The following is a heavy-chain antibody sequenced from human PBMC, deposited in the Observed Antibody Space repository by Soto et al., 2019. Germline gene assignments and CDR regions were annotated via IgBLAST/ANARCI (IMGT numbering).Heavy chain of an antibody. CDR3: ARGPSGDKVDY. D-gene: IGHD7-27*01. Sequence: QVQLQESGPGLVKPSQTLSLTCTVSGDSISNVNYCWSWIRQAPDKGLEWMGHIYDGGSTYNNPSLTSRVTIPVDTSKNQFSLQLRSLSAADTAVYYCARGPSGDKVDYWGQGTLVTVSS. J-gene: IGHJ4*02. CDR2: IYDGGST. V-gene: IGHV4-30-4*01. CDR1: GDSISNVNYC.